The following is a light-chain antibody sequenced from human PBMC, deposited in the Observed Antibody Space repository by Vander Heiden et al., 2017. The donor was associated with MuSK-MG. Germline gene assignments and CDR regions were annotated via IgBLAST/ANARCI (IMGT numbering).Light chain of an antibody. CDR2: AAS. J-gene: IGKJ4*01. Sequence: IQLTQSPSSLSASVGDRVSITCRSSQSISNHLNWYQQKPGKAPKVLIYAASSLQSGVPSRFSGSGSGTDFTLTISSLQPEDFATYYCQQSFTTLRTFGGGTRVEIK. CDR3: QQSFTTLRT. V-gene: IGKV1-39*01. CDR1: QSISNH.